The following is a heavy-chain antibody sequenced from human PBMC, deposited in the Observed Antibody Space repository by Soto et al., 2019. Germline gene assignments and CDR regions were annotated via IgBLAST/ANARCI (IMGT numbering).Heavy chain of an antibody. Sequence: GGSLRLSCAASGFTFSSYEMNWVRQAPGKGLEWVSYISSSGSTIYYADSVKGRFTISRDNAKNSLYLQMNSLRAEDTAVYYCASSVTTGDAFDIWGQGTMVTVSS. CDR3: ASSVTTGDAFDI. J-gene: IGHJ3*02. D-gene: IGHD4-17*01. CDR2: ISSSGSTI. CDR1: GFTFSSYE. V-gene: IGHV3-48*03.